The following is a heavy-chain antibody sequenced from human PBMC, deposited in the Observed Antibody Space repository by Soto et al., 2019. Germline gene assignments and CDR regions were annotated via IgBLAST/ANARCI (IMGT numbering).Heavy chain of an antibody. CDR1: CGSVRAPDW. CDR2: VHTSGHS. J-gene: IGHJ5*01. CDR3: ARVRQGCSANNCYFDP. V-gene: IGHV4-4*02. Sequence: PSETLSLTCTLSCGSVRAPDWWNWVRQSPDKGLEWIAEVHTSGHSNYNPSLRSRVSVSIDSSKNQFYLNLNSVTAADTAIYYCARVRQGCSANNCYFDPWGQGTQVTVSS. D-gene: IGHD1-1*01.